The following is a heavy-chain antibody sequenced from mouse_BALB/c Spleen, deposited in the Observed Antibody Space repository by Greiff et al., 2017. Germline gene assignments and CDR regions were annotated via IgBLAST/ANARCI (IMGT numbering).Heavy chain of an antibody. CDR2: IRLKSNNYAT. D-gene: IGHD1-1*01. Sequence: EVQLQQSGGGLVQPGGSMKLSCVASGFTFSNYWMNWVRQSPEKGLEWVAEIRLKSNNYATHYAESVKGRFIISRDDSKSSVYLQMNNLRAEDTGIYYCTRGYGSSYFYYAMDYWGQGTSVTVSS. V-gene: IGHV6-6*02. CDR3: TRGYGSSYFYYAMDY. CDR1: GFTFSNYW. J-gene: IGHJ4*01.